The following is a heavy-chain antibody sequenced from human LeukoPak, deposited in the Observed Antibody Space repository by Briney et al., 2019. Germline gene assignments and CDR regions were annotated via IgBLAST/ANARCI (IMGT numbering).Heavy chain of an antibody. D-gene: IGHD4-17*01. J-gene: IGHJ4*02. CDR1: GFTFSSYA. Sequence: GGSLRLSCAASGFTFSSYAMHWVRQAPGKGLEWVAVISYDGSNKYYADSVKGRFTISRDNSKNTLYLQMNSLRAKDTAVYYCAREGGFYGVNFDYWGQGTLVTVSS. V-gene: IGHV3-30*04. CDR2: ISYDGSNK. CDR3: AREGGFYGVNFDY.